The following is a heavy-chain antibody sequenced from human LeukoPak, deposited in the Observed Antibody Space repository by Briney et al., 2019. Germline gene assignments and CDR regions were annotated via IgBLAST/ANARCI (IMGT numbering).Heavy chain of an antibody. CDR2: IYPGDSDT. CDR1: GSSFSNYW. J-gene: IGHJ3*02. CDR3: ARCFGSGSYDAFHI. V-gene: IGHV5-51*01. D-gene: IGHD3-10*01. Sequence: GAALKISCKASGSSFSNYWIVWGRPMPGKGVEWMGSIYPGDSDTRYSPSFQGQVTISADKSICTAYVQWSSLKSSDTAMYYCARCFGSGSYDAFHIWGQGTLVTVSS.